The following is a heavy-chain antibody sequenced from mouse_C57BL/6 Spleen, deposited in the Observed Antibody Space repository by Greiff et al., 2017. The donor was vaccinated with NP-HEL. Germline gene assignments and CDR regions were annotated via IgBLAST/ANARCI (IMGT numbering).Heavy chain of an antibody. V-gene: IGHV7-3*01. D-gene: IGHD4-1*01. Sequence: EVQLVESGGGLVQPGGSLSLSCAASGFTFTDYYMSWVRQHPGKALEWLGFIRNKANGYTTEYSASVKGRFTISSDNSQSILYLQMNDLRAEDSATYYCARLMGYYYAMDYWGQGTSVTVSS. J-gene: IGHJ4*01. CDR3: ARLMGYYYAMDY. CDR2: IRNKANGYTT. CDR1: GFTFTDYY.